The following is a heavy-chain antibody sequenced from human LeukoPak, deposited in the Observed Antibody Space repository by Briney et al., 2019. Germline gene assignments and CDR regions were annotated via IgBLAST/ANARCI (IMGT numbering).Heavy chain of an antibody. CDR3: ARAGIGSSWEAQFDY. CDR2: INPSGGST. V-gene: IGHV1-46*01. CDR1: GYTFTSYY. J-gene: IGHJ4*02. Sequence: ASVKVSCKASGYTFTSYYMHWVRQAPGQGLEWMGIINPSGGSTSYARRFQGRVTMTRDTSTSTVYMELSSLRSEDTAVYYCARAGIGSSWEAQFDYWGQGTLVTVSS. D-gene: IGHD6-13*01.